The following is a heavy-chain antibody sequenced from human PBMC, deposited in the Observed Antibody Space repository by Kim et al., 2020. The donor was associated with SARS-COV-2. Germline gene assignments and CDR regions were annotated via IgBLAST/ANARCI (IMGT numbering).Heavy chain of an antibody. V-gene: IGHV1-8*01. J-gene: IGHJ4*02. CDR1: GYTFTSYD. CDR2: MNPNSGNT. D-gene: IGHD3-10*01. CDR3: ARDKMVRGGVHDY. Sequence: ASVKVSCKASGYTFTSYDINWVRQATGQGLEWMGWMNPNSGNTGYAQKFQGRVTMTRNTSISTAYMELSSLRSEDTAGYYCARDKMVRGGVHDYWGQGTLVTVSS.